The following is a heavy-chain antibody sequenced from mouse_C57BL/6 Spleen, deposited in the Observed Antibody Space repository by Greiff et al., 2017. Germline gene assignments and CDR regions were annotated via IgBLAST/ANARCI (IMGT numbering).Heavy chain of an antibody. D-gene: IGHD2-3*01. J-gene: IGHJ1*03. V-gene: IGHV5-16*01. CDR3: AREGMVYDDYYAYFDV. Sequence: EVQRVESEGGLVQPGSSMKLSCTASGFTFSDYYMAWVRQVPEKGLEWVANINYDGSSTYYLDSLKSRFIISRDNAKNILYLQMSSLKSEDTATYYCAREGMVYDDYYAYFDVWGTGTTVTVSS. CDR1: GFTFSDYY. CDR2: INYDGSST.